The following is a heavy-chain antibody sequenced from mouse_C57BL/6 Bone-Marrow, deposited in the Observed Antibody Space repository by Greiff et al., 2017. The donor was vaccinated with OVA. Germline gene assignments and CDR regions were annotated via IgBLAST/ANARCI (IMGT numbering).Heavy chain of an antibody. D-gene: IGHD1-1*01. V-gene: IGHV1-19*01. Sequence: VQLQQSGPVLVKPGASVKMSCKASGYTFTDYYMNWVKQSHGKSLEWIGVINPYNGGTSYNQKFKGKATLTVDKSSSTAYMELNSLTSEDSAVYYCASPHYYGSSYFDYWGQGTTLTVSS. J-gene: IGHJ2*01. CDR2: INPYNGGT. CDR3: ASPHYYGSSYFDY. CDR1: GYTFTDYY.